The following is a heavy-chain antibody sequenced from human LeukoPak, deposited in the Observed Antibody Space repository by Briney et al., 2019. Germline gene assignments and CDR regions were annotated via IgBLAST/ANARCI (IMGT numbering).Heavy chain of an antibody. CDR2: INPNSGGT. CDR3: ASYSSSWYG. CDR1: GYTFTGYY. J-gene: IGHJ4*02. D-gene: IGHD6-13*01. Sequence: GASVKVSCKASGYTFTGYYMYWVRQAPGQGLEWMGRINPNSGGTNYAQKFQGRVTMTRDTSISTAHMELSRLRSDDTAVYYCASYSSSWYGWGQGTLVTVSS. V-gene: IGHV1-2*06.